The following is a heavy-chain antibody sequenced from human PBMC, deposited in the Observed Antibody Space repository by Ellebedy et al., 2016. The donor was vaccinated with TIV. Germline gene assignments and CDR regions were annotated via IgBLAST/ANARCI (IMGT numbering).Heavy chain of an antibody. Sequence: PGGSLRLSCVASGFTFDSYAMHWVRQAPGKGLEWVAVISHDGSSKYYADSVKGRFTVSRDNSMTTVYLEMNSLRAEDTALYYCARDLDKSSGWYGGAAYWGQGTQVTVSS. CDR3: ARDLDKSSGWYGGAAY. D-gene: IGHD6-19*01. V-gene: IGHV3-30-3*01. CDR2: ISHDGSSK. J-gene: IGHJ4*02. CDR1: GFTFDSYA.